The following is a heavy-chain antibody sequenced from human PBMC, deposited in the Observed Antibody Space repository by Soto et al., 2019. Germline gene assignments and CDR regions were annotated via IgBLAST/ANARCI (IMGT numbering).Heavy chain of an antibody. CDR1: GFTFSSYA. D-gene: IGHD4-17*01. V-gene: IGHV3-30-3*01. J-gene: IGHJ4*02. Sequence: QVQLVESGGVVVQPGRSLRLSCAASGFTFSSYAMHWVRQAPGKGLEWVAVISYDGSNKYYADSVKGRFTISRDNSKNTLFLQMNSLRAEDTAVYYCARVGRLHYFDYWGQGTLVTVSS. CDR2: ISYDGSNK. CDR3: ARVGRLHYFDY.